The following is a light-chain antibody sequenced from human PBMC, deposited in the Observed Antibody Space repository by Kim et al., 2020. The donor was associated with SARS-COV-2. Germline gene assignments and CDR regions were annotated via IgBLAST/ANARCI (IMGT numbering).Light chain of an antibody. CDR2: AAS. J-gene: IGKJ1*01. CDR1: QSISSY. V-gene: IGKV1-8*01. CDR3: QQYYSYPTWT. Sequence: STGDRVTITCRASQSISSYLAWYQQKPGKAPKLLIYAASTLQSGVPSRFSGSGSGTDFTLTISCLQSEDFATYYCQQYYSYPTWTFGQGTKVDIK.